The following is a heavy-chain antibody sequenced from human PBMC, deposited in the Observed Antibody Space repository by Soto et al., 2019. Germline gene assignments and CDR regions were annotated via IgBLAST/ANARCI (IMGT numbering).Heavy chain of an antibody. CDR2: ISYDGDNK. D-gene: IGHD1-1*01. CDR1: GFTFSCHA. CDR3: GSGTTTSAFSVMDD. V-gene: IGHV3-30-3*01. Sequence: QVQRVDSGGVVVQPGRSLRLSCAASGFTFSCHALNWVRQAPGKGLEWVAVISYDGDNKYIAEAVKGRLTTSRANPKHKVSMQMNSPRTEDTAMYFCGSGTTTSAFSVMDDWGQGTKVTVSS. J-gene: IGHJ6*02.